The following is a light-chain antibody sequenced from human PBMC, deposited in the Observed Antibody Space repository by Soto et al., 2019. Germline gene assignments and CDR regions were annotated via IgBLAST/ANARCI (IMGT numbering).Light chain of an antibody. V-gene: IGLV2-14*01. CDR1: SSDVGGYNY. Sequence: QSALTQPPSASGSPGQSVTISCAGTSSDVGGYNYVSWYQHHPGKVPQLIIYEVNNRPSGVSNRFSGSKSGNTASLTISGLQAEDEAVYYCSSYSSGSTLGVFGGGTKVTVL. CDR2: EVN. CDR3: SSYSSGSTLGV. J-gene: IGLJ3*02.